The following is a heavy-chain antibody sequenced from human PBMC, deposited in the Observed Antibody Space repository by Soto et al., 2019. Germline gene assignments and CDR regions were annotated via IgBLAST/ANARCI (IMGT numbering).Heavy chain of an antibody. Sequence: EVQLVESGGGLVQPGGSLRLSCAASGFTFSSYSMNWVRQAPGKGLEWVSYISSSSSTIYYADSVKGRFTISRDNAKNSLVLQMNSLRAEDTAVYYCARGAYDYDSSGLSYWGQGSLVTVSS. CDR1: GFTFSSYS. J-gene: IGHJ4*02. D-gene: IGHD3-22*01. CDR3: ARGAYDYDSSGLSY. CDR2: ISSSSSTI. V-gene: IGHV3-48*01.